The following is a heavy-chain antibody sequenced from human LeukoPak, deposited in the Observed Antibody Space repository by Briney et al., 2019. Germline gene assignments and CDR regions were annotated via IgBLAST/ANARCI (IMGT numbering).Heavy chain of an antibody. CDR3: ARVVSGRAVDP. CDR1: GGSISSGDYY. V-gene: IGHV4-30-4*01. CDR2: IYYSGST. Sequence: SQTLSLTCTVSGGSISSGDYYWSWIRQPPGKGLEWIGYIYYSGSTYYNPSLKSRVTISVDTSKNQFSLKLSSVTAEDTAVYYCARVVSGRAVDPWGQGTLVTVSS. J-gene: IGHJ5*02. D-gene: IGHD5-24*01.